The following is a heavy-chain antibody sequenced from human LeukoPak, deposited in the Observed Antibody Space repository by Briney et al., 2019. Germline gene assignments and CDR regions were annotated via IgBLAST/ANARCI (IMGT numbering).Heavy chain of an antibody. CDR3: AGPAQGGPFNY. D-gene: IGHD2-15*01. J-gene: IGHJ4*02. V-gene: IGHV3-7*01. CDR2: INPDGSDK. Sequence: GGSLRLSCAGPEFTFRAYSLTWVRKAPGKGLQWVANINPDGSDKNYVDSLKGRSTIFRDNAKNLLFLQMNSLRGEDTAVYYCAGPAQGGPFNYGGQGPLVTVSS. CDR1: EFTFRAYS.